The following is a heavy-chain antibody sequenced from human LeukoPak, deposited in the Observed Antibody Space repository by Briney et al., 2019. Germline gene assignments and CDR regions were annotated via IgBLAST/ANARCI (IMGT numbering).Heavy chain of an antibody. CDR3: AKDPGYSSSSYYFDY. Sequence: ASVKVSCKASGYTFTDYSMHWLRQAPGQGLEWMGWFSPKNGGTDYPQKFQGRVTMTSDTSITTAYMELSSLTSDDTAVYYCAKDPGYSSSSYYFDYWGQGTLVTVSS. CDR1: GYTFTDYS. D-gene: IGHD6-6*01. V-gene: IGHV1-2*02. J-gene: IGHJ4*02. CDR2: FSPKNGGT.